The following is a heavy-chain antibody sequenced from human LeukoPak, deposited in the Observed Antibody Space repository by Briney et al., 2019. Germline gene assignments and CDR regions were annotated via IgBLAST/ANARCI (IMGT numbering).Heavy chain of an antibody. V-gene: IGHV4-4*07. Sequence: SETLSLTCTVSGGSISSYYWSWTRQPAGKGLEWIGRIYTSGSTNYNPSLKSRVTISVDTSKNQFSLKLSSVTAADTAVYYCASVPYYYDSSGYPFDYWGQGTLVTVSS. CDR3: ASVPYYYDSSGYPFDY. CDR2: IYTSGST. J-gene: IGHJ4*02. D-gene: IGHD3-22*01. CDR1: GGSISSYY.